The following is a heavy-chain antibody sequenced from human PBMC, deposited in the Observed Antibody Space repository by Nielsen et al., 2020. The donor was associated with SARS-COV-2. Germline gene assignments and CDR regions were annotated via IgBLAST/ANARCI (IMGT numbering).Heavy chain of an antibody. CDR2: INTNTGNP. J-gene: IGHJ6*02. Sequence: ASVKVSCKASGYTFTSYAMNWVRQAPGQGLEWMGWINTNTGNPTYAQGFTGRFVFSLDTSVSTAYLQISSLKAEDTDVYYCARDRDDIMTGYYIEGTYYYYVMDVWGQGTTVTVSS. D-gene: IGHD3-9*01. CDR1: GYTFTSYA. CDR3: ARDRDDIMTGYYIEGTYYYYVMDV. V-gene: IGHV7-4-1*02.